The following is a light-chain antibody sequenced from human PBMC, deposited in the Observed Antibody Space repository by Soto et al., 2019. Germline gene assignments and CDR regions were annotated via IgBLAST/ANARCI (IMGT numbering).Light chain of an antibody. V-gene: IGKV3-20*01. Sequence: EIVLTQSPGTLSLSPGERVTLSCRASQSVSSSYLAWYQQKPGQAPRLVIYGASSRATGIPDRFNGSGSGTDFTLTISRLEPEDFSVYYCQQYGSSLLTFGGGTKVEIK. CDR3: QQYGSSLLT. CDR2: GAS. J-gene: IGKJ4*01. CDR1: QSVSSSY.